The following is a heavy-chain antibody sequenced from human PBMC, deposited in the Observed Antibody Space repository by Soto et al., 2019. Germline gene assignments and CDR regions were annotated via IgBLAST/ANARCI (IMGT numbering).Heavy chain of an antibody. CDR2: INVDNSNT. CDR3: ARDVPAAGNPSGGGYYMDV. V-gene: IGHV1-3*01. Sequence: QVQLVQSGAEVKKPGASVKVSCKASGYTFTTYALHWVRPAPGQRLEWMGWINVDNSNTKYSQKFQGRVTITRDTSASTAYMERSGLRSEDTAVYYCARDVPAAGNPSGGGYYMDVWGKGTTVTVSS. J-gene: IGHJ6*03. D-gene: IGHD6-13*01. CDR1: GYTFTTYA.